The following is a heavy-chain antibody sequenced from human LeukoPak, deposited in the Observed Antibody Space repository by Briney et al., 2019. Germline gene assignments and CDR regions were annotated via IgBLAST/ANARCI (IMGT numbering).Heavy chain of an antibody. J-gene: IGHJ4*02. Sequence: SCKASGGTFSSYAISWVRQAPGKGLEWVAVISYDGSNKYYADSVKGRFTISRDNSKNTLYLQMNSLRAEDTAVYYCARGGAYSGYDWGQGTLVTVSS. V-gene: IGHV3-30-3*01. D-gene: IGHD5-12*01. CDR1: GGTFSSYA. CDR2: ISYDGSNK. CDR3: ARGGAYSGYD.